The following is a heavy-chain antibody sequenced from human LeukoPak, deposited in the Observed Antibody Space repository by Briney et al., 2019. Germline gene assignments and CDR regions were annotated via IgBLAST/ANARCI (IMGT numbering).Heavy chain of an antibody. J-gene: IGHJ4*02. CDR2: IQSDGNNE. CDR1: GITFRNHG. V-gene: IGHV3-30*02. D-gene: IGHD3-22*01. CDR3: AKVAKNYYDSSGYYENFDY. Sequence: GGSLRLSCAASGITFRNHGMHWVRQAPGKGLEWVAFIQSDGNNEYYADSVKGRFTISRDNSKNTVYLQMNSLRAEDTAVYYCAKVAKNYYDSSGYYENFDYWGQGTLVTVSS.